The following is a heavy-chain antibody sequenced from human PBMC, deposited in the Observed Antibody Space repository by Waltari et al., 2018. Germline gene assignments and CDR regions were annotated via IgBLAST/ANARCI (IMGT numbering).Heavy chain of an antibody. D-gene: IGHD3-22*01. CDR2: IYYSGST. V-gene: IGHV4-59*01. Sequence: QVQLQESGPGLVKPSETLSLTCTVSGGSISSYYWSWLRQPPGKGLEWIGYIYYSGSTNYNPSLKSRVTISVDTSKNQFSLKLSSVTAADTAVYYCAREGLYYYDSSGYYGYFDYWGQGTLVTVSS. J-gene: IGHJ4*02. CDR3: AREGLYYYDSSGYYGYFDY. CDR1: GGSISSYY.